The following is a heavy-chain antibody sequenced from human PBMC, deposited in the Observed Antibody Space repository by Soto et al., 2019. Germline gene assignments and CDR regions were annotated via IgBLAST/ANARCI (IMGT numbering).Heavy chain of an antibody. Sequence: GASVKVSCKASGGTFSSYAINWVRQAPGQGLEWMGAIIPVFGAANYAQKFQGRVTITADESTGTGYMELNSLRSEDTAEYYCARGSRQFEYSSAVDVWGQGTTVTVSS. J-gene: IGHJ6*02. CDR3: ARGSRQFEYSSAVDV. CDR2: IIPVFGAA. V-gene: IGHV1-69*13. D-gene: IGHD6-25*01. CDR1: GGTFSSYA.